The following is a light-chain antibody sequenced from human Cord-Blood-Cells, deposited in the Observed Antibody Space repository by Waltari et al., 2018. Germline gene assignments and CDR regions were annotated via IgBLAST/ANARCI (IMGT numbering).Light chain of an antibody. V-gene: IGLV2-23*01. J-gene: IGLJ1*01. Sequence: QSALTQPASVSGSPGQSITISCTGTSSDVGSYNLVSWYQQHPGKAPKLMIYEGSKRPSGVSNLFSGSKSGNTASLTSSGLQAEDEADYYCCSYAGYVVGAGTKVTV. CDR2: EGS. CDR1: SSDVGSYNL. CDR3: CSYAGYV.